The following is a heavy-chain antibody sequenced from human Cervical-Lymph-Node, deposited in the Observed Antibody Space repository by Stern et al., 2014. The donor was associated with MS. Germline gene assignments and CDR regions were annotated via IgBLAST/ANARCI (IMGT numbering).Heavy chain of an antibody. V-gene: IGHV3-11*01. CDR3: AKDRHAAVRGANGMDV. D-gene: IGHD3-10*01. CDR1: GFTFSDHY. J-gene: IGHJ6*02. CDR2: ISNTGRTA. Sequence: VQLVESGGDLVKPGGSLRLSCGASGFTFSDHYMSWVRQAPGKGLEWISYISNTGRTANYADSVKGRFIISRDNGKNSLFLQMNSLSGDDTAVYYCAKDRHAAVRGANGMDVWGQGTTVTVSS.